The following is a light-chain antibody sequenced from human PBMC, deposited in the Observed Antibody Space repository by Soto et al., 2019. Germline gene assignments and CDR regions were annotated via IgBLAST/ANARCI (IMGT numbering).Light chain of an antibody. CDR3: HQRSNWPTDT. CDR1: ETVATN. V-gene: IGKV3-11*01. CDR2: GAS. J-gene: IGKJ5*01. Sequence: EVLITQSPATLSLSPGERATLSCWASETVATNLAWYQQKPGQAPRLLLYGASTRANGVPARFSGGGSGTDLTLTISSLEPEDFAVYYCHQRSNWPTDTFGQGTRLEIK.